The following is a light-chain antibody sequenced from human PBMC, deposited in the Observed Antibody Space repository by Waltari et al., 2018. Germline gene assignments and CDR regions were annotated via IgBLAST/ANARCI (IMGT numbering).Light chain of an antibody. Sequence: QSALTQPASVSGSPGQSIPISCTGTNSDVGPYNLVSWYQQHPGKAPKLMIYEGNKRPSGVSYRFSGSKSGNTASLTISGLQAEDEADYYCSSFAGTVMFGGGTKLTVL. CDR2: EGN. J-gene: IGLJ3*02. CDR1: NSDVGPYNL. CDR3: SSFAGTVM. V-gene: IGLV2-23*01.